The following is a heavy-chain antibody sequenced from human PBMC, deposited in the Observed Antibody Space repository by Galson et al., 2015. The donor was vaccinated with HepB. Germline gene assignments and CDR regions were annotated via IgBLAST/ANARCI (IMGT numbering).Heavy chain of an antibody. V-gene: IGHV3-33*01. CDR3: ARDRDYDFLSAFYAMGV. J-gene: IGHJ6*02. CDR1: GFIFNNYG. CDR2: IWDDGSNK. Sequence: SLRLSCAASGFIFNNYGMHWVRQAPGKGLEWVAVIWDDGSNKYYVDSVKGRFTISRDNSKNTLYLQMNSLRDEDTAVYYCARDRDYDFLSAFYAMGVWGQGTTVTVSS. D-gene: IGHD3-3*01.